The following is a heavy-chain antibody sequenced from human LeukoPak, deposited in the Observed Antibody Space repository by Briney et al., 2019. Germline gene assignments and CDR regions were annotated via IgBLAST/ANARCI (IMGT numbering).Heavy chain of an antibody. CDR3: ASRGYSYGSYYFDY. CDR2: ISGSGGST. D-gene: IGHD5-18*01. Sequence: PGGSLRLSCAASGFTFSSYSMNWVRQAPGKGLEWVSAISGSGGSTYYADSVKGRFTISRDNSKNTLYLQMNSLRAEDTAVYYCASRGYSYGSYYFDYWGQGTLVTVSS. V-gene: IGHV3-23*01. CDR1: GFTFSSYS. J-gene: IGHJ4*02.